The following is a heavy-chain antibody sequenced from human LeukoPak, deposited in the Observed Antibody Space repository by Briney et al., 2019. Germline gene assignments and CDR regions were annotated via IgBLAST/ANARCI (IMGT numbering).Heavy chain of an antibody. J-gene: IGHJ4*02. Sequence: KSGGSLRLSCAASGFTFSSYSMNWVRQAPGKGLEWVSSISSSSSYIYYADSVKGRFTISRDNAKNSLYLQMNSLRAEDTAVYYCARRGPRGEMATIGLDYWGQGTLVTVSS. CDR3: ARRGPRGEMATIGLDY. CDR1: GFTFSSYS. CDR2: ISSSSSYI. V-gene: IGHV3-21*01. D-gene: IGHD5-24*01.